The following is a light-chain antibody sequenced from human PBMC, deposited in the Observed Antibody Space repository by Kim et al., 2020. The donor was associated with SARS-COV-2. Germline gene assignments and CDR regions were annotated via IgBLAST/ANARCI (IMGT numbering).Light chain of an antibody. CDR3: NSRDSNDNVV. Sequence: ALGQTVRITCQGDSLRSYYATWYQQKPGQAPILVIYGKNNRPSGIPDRFSGSSSGNTASLTITGTQTGDEADYYCNSRDSNDNVVFGGGTKLTVL. CDR2: GKN. CDR1: SLRSYY. J-gene: IGLJ2*01. V-gene: IGLV3-19*01.